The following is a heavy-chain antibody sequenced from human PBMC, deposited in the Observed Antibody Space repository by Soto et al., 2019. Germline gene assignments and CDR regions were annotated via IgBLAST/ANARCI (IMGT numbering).Heavy chain of an antibody. D-gene: IGHD6-13*01. CDR2: ISARNGNT. V-gene: IGHV1-18*01. J-gene: IGHJ4*02. CDR1: DYTFTSFG. CDR3: ARDKVEGYSSSWYY. Sequence: ASVKVSCKASDYTFTSFGISWVRQAPGQGFEWMGWISARNGNTNYAQKFQGRVTMTTDTSTSTAYMELRSLGSDDTAIYYCARDKVEGYSSSWYYWGQGTLVTVSS.